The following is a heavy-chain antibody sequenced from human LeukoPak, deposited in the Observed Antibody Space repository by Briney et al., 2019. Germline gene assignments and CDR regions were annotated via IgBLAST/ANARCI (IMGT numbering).Heavy chain of an antibody. CDR2: ISYDGSNK. Sequence: GRSLRLSCAASGFSFSSYAMHWVRQAPGKGLEWVAVISYDGSNKYYADSVKGRFTISRDNSKNTLYLQVNSLRAEDTAMYYCARGGASELYYFDYWGQGTLVTVSS. J-gene: IGHJ4*02. CDR3: ARGGASELYYFDY. CDR1: GFSFSSYA. D-gene: IGHD2-15*01. V-gene: IGHV3-30*14.